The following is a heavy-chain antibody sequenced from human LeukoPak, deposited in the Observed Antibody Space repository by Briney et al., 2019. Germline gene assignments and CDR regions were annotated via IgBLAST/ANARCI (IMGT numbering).Heavy chain of an antibody. J-gene: IGHJ6*03. CDR1: GFVFDDHA. CDR2: IRYDGSNK. V-gene: IGHV3-30*02. Sequence: GGSLRLSCVGSGFVFDDHAMHWVRQAPGKGLEWVAFIRYDGSNKYYADSVKGRFTISRDNSKNTLYLQMNSLRAEDTAVYYCAKVMPNIAAAGTTEFYYYYMDVWGKGTTVTISS. CDR3: AKVMPNIAAAGTTEFYYYYMDV. D-gene: IGHD6-13*01.